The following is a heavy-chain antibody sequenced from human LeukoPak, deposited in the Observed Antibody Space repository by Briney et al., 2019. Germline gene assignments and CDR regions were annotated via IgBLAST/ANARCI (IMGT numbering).Heavy chain of an antibody. D-gene: IGHD3-3*01. CDR2: INHSGRT. CDR1: GGSFSGYY. Sequence: PSETLSLTCAVYGGSFSGYYWSWIRQPPGKGLEGIGEINHSGRTNYNPSLTSRVTISVDTSKNQFSLKLSSVTAADTAVYYCARTDFWSGSHFDYWGQGTLVTVSS. CDR3: ARTDFWSGSHFDY. J-gene: IGHJ4*02. V-gene: IGHV4-34*01.